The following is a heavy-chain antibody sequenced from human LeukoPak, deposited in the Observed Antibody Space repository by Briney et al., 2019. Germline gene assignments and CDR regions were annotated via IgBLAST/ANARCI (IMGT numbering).Heavy chain of an antibody. J-gene: IGHJ4*02. CDR2: ISYDGSNK. V-gene: IGHV3-30*18. CDR3: AKDFGQWLVRYYFDY. Sequence: GGSLRLSCAASGFTFSSYGMHWVRQAPGKGLEWVAVISYDGSNKYYADSVKGRFTISRDNSKNTLYLQMNSLRAEDTAVYYCAKDFGQWLVRYYFDYWGQGTLVTVSS. D-gene: IGHD6-19*01. CDR1: GFTFSSYG.